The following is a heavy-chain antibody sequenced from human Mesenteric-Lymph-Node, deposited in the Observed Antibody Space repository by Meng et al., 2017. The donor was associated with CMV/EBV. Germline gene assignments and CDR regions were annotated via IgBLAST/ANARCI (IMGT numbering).Heavy chain of an antibody. CDR1: GYTFASHD. Sequence: SGYTFASHDINWVRQDVGQGLEWMGWMNPKSGQTGYAQKFQGRVTMSRSTSISTVYMELSSLRSEDTAIYYCARGLVSGYSVYELDYWGQGTLVTVSS. CDR2: MNPKSGQT. D-gene: IGHD5/OR15-5a*01. J-gene: IGHJ4*02. V-gene: IGHV1-8*01. CDR3: ARGLVSGYSVYELDY.